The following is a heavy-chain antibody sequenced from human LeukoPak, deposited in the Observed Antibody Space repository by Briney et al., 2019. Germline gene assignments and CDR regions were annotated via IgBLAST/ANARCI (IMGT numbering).Heavy chain of an antibody. CDR2: INPNSGGT. Sequence: ASVKVSCKASGHTFTGYYMHWVRQAPGQGLEWMGWINPNSGGTNYAQKFQGRVTMTRDTSISTAYMELSRLRSDDTAVYYCARDPSTTVTIENWFDPWGQGTLVTVSS. CDR1: GHTFTGYY. J-gene: IGHJ5*02. D-gene: IGHD4-17*01. V-gene: IGHV1-2*02. CDR3: ARDPSTTVTIENWFDP.